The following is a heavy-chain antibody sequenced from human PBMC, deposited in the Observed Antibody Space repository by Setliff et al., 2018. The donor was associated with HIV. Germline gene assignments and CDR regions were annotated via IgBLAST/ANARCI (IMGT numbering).Heavy chain of an antibody. CDR2: INIYTGDR. Sequence: ASVKVSCKASGYTFAGYGIHWVRQAPGQGLEWVGWINIYTGDRTYADNFQYRATMTADTSASTVYMELRHLRSDDTAVYYCARDSSASRTPPLHWGQGTLVTVSS. J-gene: IGHJ4*02. V-gene: IGHV1-18*01. CDR3: ARDSSASRTPPLH. CDR1: GYTFAGYG. D-gene: IGHD2-15*01.